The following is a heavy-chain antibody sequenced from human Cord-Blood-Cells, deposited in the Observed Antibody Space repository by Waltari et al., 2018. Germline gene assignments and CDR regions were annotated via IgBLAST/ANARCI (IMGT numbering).Heavy chain of an antibody. CDR2: ISGDGGSI. V-gene: IGHV3-43*02. Sequence: EVQLVESGGGVVQPGGSLRLSCAASGFTFVDYAMHWVRQAPGKGLEWVSLISGDGGSIYYADSVKGRFTISRDNSKNSLYLQMNSLRTEDTALYYCAKDPIAVADPSEGYWGQGTLVTVSS. J-gene: IGHJ4*02. CDR3: AKDPIAVADPSEGY. CDR1: GFTFVDYA. D-gene: IGHD6-19*01.